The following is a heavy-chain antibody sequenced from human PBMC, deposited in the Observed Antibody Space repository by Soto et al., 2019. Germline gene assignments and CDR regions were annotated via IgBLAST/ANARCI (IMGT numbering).Heavy chain of an antibody. CDR2: ISGSGDST. V-gene: IGHV3-23*01. D-gene: IGHD1-7*01. CDR1: GFTFSSYA. J-gene: IGHJ4*02. CDR3: ARDPRTGTSH. Sequence: PVGSLRLSGAASGFTFSSYAMSWVRQAPGKGLEWVSAISGSGDSTYYADSVKGRFTISRDNAKNSLYLQMNSLRAEDTAVYYCARDPRTGTSHWGQGTLVTVSS.